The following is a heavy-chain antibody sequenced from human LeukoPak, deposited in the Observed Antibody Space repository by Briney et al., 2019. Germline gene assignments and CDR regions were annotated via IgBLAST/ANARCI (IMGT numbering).Heavy chain of an antibody. Sequence: SETLSLTCTVSGGSISSYYWSWIRQPPGKGLEWIGYIYYSGSTNYNPSLKSRVTISVDTSKNQFSLKLSSVTAADTAVYYCARGWAYDSSGYGNDYWGQGTLVTVSS. D-gene: IGHD3-22*01. CDR3: ARGWAYDSSGYGNDY. V-gene: IGHV4-59*01. J-gene: IGHJ4*02. CDR2: IYYSGST. CDR1: GGSISSYY.